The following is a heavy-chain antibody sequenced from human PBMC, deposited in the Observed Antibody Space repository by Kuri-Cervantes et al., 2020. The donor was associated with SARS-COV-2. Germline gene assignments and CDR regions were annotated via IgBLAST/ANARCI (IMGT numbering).Heavy chain of an antibody. CDR1: GYTFTSYA. Sequence: ASVKVSCKASGYTFTSYAMNWVRQAPGQGLEWMGWINTNTGNPTYAQGFTGRSVFSLDTSVSTAYLQISSLKAEDTAVYYCARDNSITIFGVVIANDAFDIWGQGTMVTVSS. CDR2: INTNTGNP. CDR3: ARDNSITIFGVVIANDAFDI. D-gene: IGHD3-3*01. J-gene: IGHJ3*02. V-gene: IGHV7-4-1*02.